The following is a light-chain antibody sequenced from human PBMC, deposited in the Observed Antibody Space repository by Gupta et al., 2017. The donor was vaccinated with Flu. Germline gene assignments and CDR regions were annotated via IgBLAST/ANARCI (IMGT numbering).Light chain of an antibody. CDR2: AAS. CDR1: QSISSY. Sequence: DIQMTQSPSSLSASVGDRVTITCRASQSISSYLNCYQQKPGKAPKLLLYAASRSHSGLPSRFSSSASATDITLIISMLPPEDFATYYSQQSDGTPYSFGQGTKLEIK. V-gene: IGKV1-39*01. CDR3: QQSDGTPYS. J-gene: IGKJ2*03.